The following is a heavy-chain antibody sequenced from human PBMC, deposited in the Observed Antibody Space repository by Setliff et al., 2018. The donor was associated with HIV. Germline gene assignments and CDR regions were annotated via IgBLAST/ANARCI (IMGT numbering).Heavy chain of an antibody. CDR1: GGSISNGYY. V-gene: IGHV4-30-4*08. CDR3: ARVSDLDYGDYSNYYYMDV. J-gene: IGHJ6*03. Sequence: SETLSLTCTVYGGSISNGYYWSWIRQHPGKGQEWIGYIYYTGSTYYNPSLKSRATISVDTSKNQFSLKLSSVTAADTAVYYCARVSDLDYGDYSNYYYMDVWGKGTTVTVSS. CDR2: IYYTGST. D-gene: IGHD4-17*01.